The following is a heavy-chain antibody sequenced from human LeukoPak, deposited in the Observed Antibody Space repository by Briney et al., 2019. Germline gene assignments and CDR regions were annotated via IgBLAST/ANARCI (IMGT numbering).Heavy chain of an antibody. J-gene: IGHJ4*02. Sequence: GASVKVSCKASGYTFTSYDINWARQATGQGLEWMGWINPNSGGTNYAQKFQGRVTMTRDTSISTAYMELSRLRSDDTAVYYCARAEDIVVVPAAIYDYWGQGTLVTVPS. CDR1: GYTFTSYD. CDR2: INPNSGGT. CDR3: ARAEDIVVVPAAIYDY. V-gene: IGHV1-2*02. D-gene: IGHD2-2*01.